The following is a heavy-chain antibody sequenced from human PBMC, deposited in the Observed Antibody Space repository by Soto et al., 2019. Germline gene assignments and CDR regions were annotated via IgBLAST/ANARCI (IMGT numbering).Heavy chain of an antibody. J-gene: IGHJ3*02. CDR2: INHSGST. Sequence: QVQLQQWGAGLLKPSETLSLTCAVYGGSFSGYYWSWIRQPPGKGLEWIGEINHSGSTNYNPSPKSRVTISVDTSKNQFSLKLSSVTAADTAVYYCASRNGDYGPDAFDIWGQGTMVTVSS. CDR3: ASRNGDYGPDAFDI. CDR1: GGSFSGYY. D-gene: IGHD4-17*01. V-gene: IGHV4-34*01.